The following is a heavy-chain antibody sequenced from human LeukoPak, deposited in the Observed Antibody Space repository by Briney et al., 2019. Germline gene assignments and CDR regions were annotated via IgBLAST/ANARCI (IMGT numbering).Heavy chain of an antibody. V-gene: IGHV3-48*03. CDR3: VREGPPQSSLYYFDY. J-gene: IGHJ4*02. CDR2: ITNSGSTI. Sequence: PGGSLILSCAASGFTFSSYEMNWVRQAPGKGLEWVSYITNSGSTIYYADSVKGRFTISRDNAKNSLYLQMNSLTAEDTAVYYCVREGPPQSSLYYFDYWGQGTLVTVSS. CDR1: GFTFSSYE. D-gene: IGHD4-11*01.